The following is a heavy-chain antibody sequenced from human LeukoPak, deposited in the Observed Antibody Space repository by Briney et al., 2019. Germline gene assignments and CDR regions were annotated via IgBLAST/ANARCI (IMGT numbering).Heavy chain of an antibody. CDR1: GFTFSSYL. D-gene: IGHD5-12*01. CDR2: IKQDGSEK. CDR3: ARDIVATMNNWFDP. J-gene: IGHJ5*02. V-gene: IGHV3-7*01. Sequence: GGSLRLSCAASGFTFSSYLMSWVRQAPGKGLEWVANIKQDGSEKYYVDSVKGRFTISRDNAKNSLYLQMSSLRAEDTAVYYCARDIVATMNNWFDPWGQGTLVTVSS.